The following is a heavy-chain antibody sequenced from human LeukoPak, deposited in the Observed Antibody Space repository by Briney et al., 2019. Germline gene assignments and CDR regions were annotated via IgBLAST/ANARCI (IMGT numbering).Heavy chain of an antibody. CDR2: ISYDGSNK. Sequence: GGSLRLSCAASGFTFSSYGMHWVRQAPGKGLEWVAVISYDGSNKYYADSVKGRFTISRDNSKNTLCLQMNSLRAEDTAVYYCARKPLPYGSGSYYVDYWGQGTLVTVSS. CDR3: ARKPLPYGSGSYYVDY. V-gene: IGHV3-30*03. CDR1: GFTFSSYG. J-gene: IGHJ4*02. D-gene: IGHD3-10*01.